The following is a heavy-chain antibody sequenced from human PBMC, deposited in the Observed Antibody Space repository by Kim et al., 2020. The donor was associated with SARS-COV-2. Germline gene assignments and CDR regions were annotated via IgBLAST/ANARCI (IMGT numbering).Heavy chain of an antibody. CDR3: ARDEGYYDSSGALGY. CDR1: GFTFSSYA. J-gene: IGHJ4*02. Sequence: GGSLRLSCAASGFTFSSYAMHWVRQAPGKGLEWVAVISYDGSNKYYADSVKGRFTISRDNSKNTLYLQMNSLRAEDTAVYYCARDEGYYDSSGALGYWGQGTLVTVSS. D-gene: IGHD3-22*01. V-gene: IGHV3-30-3*01. CDR2: ISYDGSNK.